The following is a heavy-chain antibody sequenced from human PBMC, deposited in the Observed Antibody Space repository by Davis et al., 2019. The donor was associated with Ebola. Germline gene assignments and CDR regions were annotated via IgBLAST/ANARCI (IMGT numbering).Heavy chain of an antibody. CDR1: GGSIISSSSY. CDR2: IYHSGST. Sequence: MPSETLSLTCTVSGGSIISSSSYWGWIRQPPRKGLEWIGSIYHSGSTYYNPSLKSRVTISVDTSKNQFSLKLSSVTAADTAVYYCARKYCTNGVCYRTNYGMDVWGQGTTVTVSS. J-gene: IGHJ6*02. D-gene: IGHD2-8*01. V-gene: IGHV4-39*07. CDR3: ARKYCTNGVCYRTNYGMDV.